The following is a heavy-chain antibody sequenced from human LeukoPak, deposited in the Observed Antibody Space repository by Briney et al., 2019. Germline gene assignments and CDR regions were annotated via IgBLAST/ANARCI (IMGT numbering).Heavy chain of an antibody. J-gene: IGHJ3*02. CDR3: ARGSAHNAFDI. CDR1: GGSISSGGYY. V-gene: IGHV4-31*03. Sequence: SQTLSLTCTVSGGSISSGGYYWSWIRQHPGKGPEWIGYIYYSGSTYYNPSLKSRVTISVDTSKNQFSLKLSSVTAADTAVYYCARGSAHNAFDIWGQGTMVTVSS. CDR2: IYYSGST. D-gene: IGHD6-25*01.